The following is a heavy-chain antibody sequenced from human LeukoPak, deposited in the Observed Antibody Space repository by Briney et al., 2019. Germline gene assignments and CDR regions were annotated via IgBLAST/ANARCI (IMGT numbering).Heavy chain of an antibody. CDR1: GFTFSSYW. Sequence: GGSLRLSWAASGFTFSSYWMHWVRHAPGKGLVWVSRINSDGSSTSYADSVKGRFTISRDNAKNTLYLQMNSLRAEDTAVYYCARADHGSGWYVGGFDYWGQGTLVTVSS. CDR3: ARADHGSGWYVGGFDY. CDR2: INSDGSST. D-gene: IGHD6-19*01. V-gene: IGHV3-74*01. J-gene: IGHJ4*02.